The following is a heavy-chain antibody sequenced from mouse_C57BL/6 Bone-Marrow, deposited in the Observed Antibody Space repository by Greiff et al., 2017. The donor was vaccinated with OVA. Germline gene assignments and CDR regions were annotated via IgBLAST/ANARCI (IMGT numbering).Heavy chain of an antibody. D-gene: IGHD1-1*01. V-gene: IGHV1-64*01. CDR3: ARRDYGSRAWFAY. CDR2: IHPNSGST. CDR1: GYTFTSYW. J-gene: IGHJ3*01. Sequence: VQLQQPGAELVKPGASVKLSCKASGYTFTSYWMHWVKQRPGQGLEWIGMIHPNSGSTNYNEKFKSKATLTVDKSSSTAYMQLSSLTSEDSAVYYCARRDYGSRAWFAYGGQGTLVTVSA.